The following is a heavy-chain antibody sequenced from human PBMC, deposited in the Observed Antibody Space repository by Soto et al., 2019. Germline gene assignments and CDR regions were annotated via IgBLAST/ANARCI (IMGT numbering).Heavy chain of an antibody. D-gene: IGHD2-8*01. Sequence: SETLSLTCTVSGGSISSYYWSWIRQPPGKGLEWIGYIYYSGSTNYNPSLKSRVTISVDTSKNQFSLKLSSVTAADTAVYYCARDIMGTNYYYYGMDVWGHGTTVTSP. J-gene: IGHJ6*02. V-gene: IGHV4-59*01. CDR1: GGSISSYY. CDR2: IYYSGST. CDR3: ARDIMGTNYYYYGMDV.